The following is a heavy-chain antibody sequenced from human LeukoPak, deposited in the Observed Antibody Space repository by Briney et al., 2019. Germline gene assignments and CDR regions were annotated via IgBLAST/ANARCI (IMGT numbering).Heavy chain of an antibody. V-gene: IGHV4-4*07. CDR2: IYASDST. CDR1: GASISNYY. CDR3: ARDPGNPTRFSCYFDS. Sequence: SETLSLTCTVSGASISNYYWSWLRQPAGKGLEWLGRIYASDSTNYNPSLKSRVTMSVDTSKNQFSLRLNSVTAADTAVYYCARDPGNPTRFSCYFDSWGQGTLVTVSS. J-gene: IGHJ4*02. D-gene: IGHD4-23*01.